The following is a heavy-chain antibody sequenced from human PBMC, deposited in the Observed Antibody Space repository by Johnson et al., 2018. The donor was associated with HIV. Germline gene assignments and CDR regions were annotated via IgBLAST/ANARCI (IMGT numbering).Heavy chain of an antibody. V-gene: IGHV3-33*08. D-gene: IGHD5-18*01. CDR1: GFTFSSYG. J-gene: IGHJ3*02. CDR3: ARLPSGYSRDAFDI. Sequence: QVQLVESGGGVVQPGRSLRLSCAASGFTFSSYGMHWVRQAPGKGLEWVAVIWYDGNNKYYADSVKGRFSISRDNSKNTLYLQMNSLRPEDTAIYYCARLPSGYSRDAFDIWGQGTMVTVSS. CDR2: IWYDGNNK.